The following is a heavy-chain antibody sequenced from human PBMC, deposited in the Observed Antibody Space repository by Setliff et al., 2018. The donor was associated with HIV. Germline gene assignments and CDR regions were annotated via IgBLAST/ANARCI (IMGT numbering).Heavy chain of an antibody. J-gene: IGHJ4*02. D-gene: IGHD6-19*01. V-gene: IGHV4-34*01. Sequence: SETLSLTCAVYGGSLSGFYWTFIRQSPGKGLGWIGEVTHSGSTTYAPSLKSRITISVDTSKNQFSLKLTSVTAADMGVYYCARGRKKTLAVSGTRYFDFWGQGTLVTVSS. CDR3: ARGRKKTLAVSGTRYFDF. CDR2: VTHSGST. CDR1: GGSLSGFY.